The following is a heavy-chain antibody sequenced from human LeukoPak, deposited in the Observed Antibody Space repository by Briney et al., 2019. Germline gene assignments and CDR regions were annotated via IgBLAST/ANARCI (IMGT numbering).Heavy chain of an antibody. J-gene: IGHJ4*02. D-gene: IGHD2-15*01. V-gene: IGHV1-2*02. CDR3: ARSDCSTGTCYNY. Sequence: ASVKVSCKASRHTFSDYYIHWVRQAPGQGLEWMGWINPNTGGTNYAQKFQGRVTMTKDTPIRTAYMELSRLRSDDTAVYYCARSDCSTGTCYNYWGQGTLVTVSS. CDR2: INPNTGGT. CDR1: RHTFSDYY.